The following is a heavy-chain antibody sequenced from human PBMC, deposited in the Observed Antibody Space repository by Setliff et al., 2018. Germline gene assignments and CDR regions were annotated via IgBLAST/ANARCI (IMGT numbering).Heavy chain of an antibody. V-gene: IGHV3-64*02. CDR3: VRWVDGKADY. CDR1: GFTFSAYA. CDR2: ISNDGRRT. J-gene: IGHJ4*02. Sequence: HPGGSLSLSCAASGFTFSAYALHWVRQAPVRGLEYVSAISNDGRRTYYTDSVKGRFTISRDNSKNTLYLQMGSLRPEDMAVYYCVRWVDGKADYWGQGTLVTVSS.